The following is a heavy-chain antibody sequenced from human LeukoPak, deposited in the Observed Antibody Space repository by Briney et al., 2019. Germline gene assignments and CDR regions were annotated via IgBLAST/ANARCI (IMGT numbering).Heavy chain of an antibody. Sequence: GESLKISCKGSGYSFTSYWIGWVRQMPGKGLEWMGIIYPGDSDTRYSPSFQGQVTISADKSISTAYLQWSSLEASDTAMYYCARLWDYYYDSSGYFDIWGQGTMVTVSS. V-gene: IGHV5-51*01. CDR2: IYPGDSDT. D-gene: IGHD3-22*01. CDR3: ARLWDYYYDSSGYFDI. CDR1: GYSFTSYW. J-gene: IGHJ3*02.